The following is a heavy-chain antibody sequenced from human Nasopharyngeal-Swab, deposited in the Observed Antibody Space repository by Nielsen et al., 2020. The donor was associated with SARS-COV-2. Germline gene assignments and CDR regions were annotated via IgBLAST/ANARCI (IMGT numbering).Heavy chain of an antibody. D-gene: IGHD1-14*01. V-gene: IGHV3-7*01. CDR2: INQDGGQK. CDR3: ARDPEYSALDI. Sequence: GESLKISCATSGFTFSTYWMAWVRQAPGKGLEWVASINQDGGQKYYVDSVKGRFTISRDNAENSLYLQMDSLRADDTAVYYCARDPEYSALDIWGQGTMVTVSS. J-gene: IGHJ3*02. CDR1: GFTFSTYW.